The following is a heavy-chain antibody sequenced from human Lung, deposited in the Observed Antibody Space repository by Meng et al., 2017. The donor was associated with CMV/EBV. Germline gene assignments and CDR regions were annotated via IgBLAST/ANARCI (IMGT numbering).Heavy chain of an antibody. CDR3: ARGELLWDY. CDR2: MDYRGST. J-gene: IGHJ4*02. Sequence: VNPSQPLSLPHNCSGASIRMCEYFRSWIRQPPGKGLEWIGYMDYRGSTFYNPSLKSRVTISVDTSKNQFSLKLSSVTAADTAVYFCARGELLWDYWGQGTLVTFSS. D-gene: IGHD2-2*01. V-gene: IGHV4-30-4*01. CDR1: GASIRMCEYF.